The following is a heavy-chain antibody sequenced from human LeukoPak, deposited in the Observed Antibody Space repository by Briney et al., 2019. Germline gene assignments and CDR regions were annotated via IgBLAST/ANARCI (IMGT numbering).Heavy chain of an antibody. CDR1: GFPFRSYT. CDR2: ISHDGTNQ. D-gene: IGHD2-8*02. Sequence: GGSLRLSCAASGFPFRSYTMHWVRQAPGKGLEWLTCISHDGTNQGYADSGRGRFAVPRASSKIIVFLQRLSLGPDDTAVFNFSRLLVLAATEGFDCWGQGTLVTVSS. CDR3: SRLLVLAATEGFDC. J-gene: IGHJ4*02. V-gene: IGHV3-30*09.